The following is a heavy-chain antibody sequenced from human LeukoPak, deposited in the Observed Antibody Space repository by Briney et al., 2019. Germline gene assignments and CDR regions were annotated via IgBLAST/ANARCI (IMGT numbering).Heavy chain of an antibody. J-gene: IGHJ4*02. CDR2: FDPEDGET. V-gene: IGHV1-24*01. CDR3: ASIPRSSCRFYYYY. CDR1: AYTLSELS. D-gene: IGHD6-13*01. Sequence: GASVKVSSRVCAYTLSELSMIRVRQAPGKGLEWMGGFDPEDGETIYAQKFQGRVTMTEDTSTDTACMELSSLRSEDTAVYYCASIPRSSCRFYYYYWGQGTLVTVSS.